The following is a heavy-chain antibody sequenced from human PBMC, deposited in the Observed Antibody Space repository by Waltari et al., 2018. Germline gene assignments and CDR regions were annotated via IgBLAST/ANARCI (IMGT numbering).Heavy chain of an antibody. Sequence: EVQLVESGGGLVQPGGSLRLSCAASGFTFSRYEMTWVRQAPGKGLEWVSYISSSGSTIYYADSVKGRFTISRDNAKNSLYLQMNSLRAEDTAVYYCAREWKRSFDYWGQGTLVTVSS. J-gene: IGHJ4*02. CDR2: ISSSGSTI. CDR3: AREWKRSFDY. CDR1: GFTFSRYE. V-gene: IGHV3-48*03. D-gene: IGHD1-1*01.